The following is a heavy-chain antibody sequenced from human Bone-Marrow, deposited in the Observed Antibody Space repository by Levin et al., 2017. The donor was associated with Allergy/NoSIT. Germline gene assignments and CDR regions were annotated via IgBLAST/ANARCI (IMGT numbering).Heavy chain of an antibody. CDR1: GFTFRNYA. J-gene: IGHJ4*02. Sequence: GGSLRLSCAVSGFTFRNYAMHWVRQAPGRGLEWVAFISLDGDTQYYADSVKGRFTVSRDNSNNTLHLQMNSLRVEDTAIYYCAKDTYTCSGGSCYFFDYWGQGALVTVSS. CDR2: ISLDGDTQ. D-gene: IGHD2-15*01. V-gene: IGHV3-30*18. CDR3: AKDTYTCSGGSCYFFDY.